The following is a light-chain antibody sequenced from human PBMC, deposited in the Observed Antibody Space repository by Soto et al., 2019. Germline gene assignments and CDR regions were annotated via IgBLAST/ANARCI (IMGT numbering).Light chain of an antibody. CDR1: SSDVGGYNF. Sequence: QSALTQPRSVSGSPGQSVTISCTGTSSDVGGYNFVSWHQQHPGKAPKLMIYDVSKRPSGVPDRFSGSKSGNTASLTISGLQNEDEADYYCRSYAGSYTWVFGTGTKVTVL. CDR2: DVS. CDR3: RSYAGSYTWV. V-gene: IGLV2-11*01. J-gene: IGLJ1*01.